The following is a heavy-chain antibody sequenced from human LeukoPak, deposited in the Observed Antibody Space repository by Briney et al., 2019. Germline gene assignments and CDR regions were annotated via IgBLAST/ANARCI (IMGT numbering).Heavy chain of an antibody. CDR3: ARGGLSSWYYFDY. CDR1: GYTFTGYY. D-gene: IGHD6-13*01. J-gene: IGHJ4*02. CDR2: MNPNSGNT. V-gene: IGHV1-8*02. Sequence: ASVKVSCKASGYTFTGYYMHWVRQAPGQGLEWMGWMNPNSGNTGYAQKFQGRVTMTRNTSISTAYMELSSLRSEDTAVYYCARGGLSSWYYFDYWGQGTLVTVSS.